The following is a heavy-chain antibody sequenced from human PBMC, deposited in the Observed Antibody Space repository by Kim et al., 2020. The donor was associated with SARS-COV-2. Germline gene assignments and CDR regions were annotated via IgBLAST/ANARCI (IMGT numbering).Heavy chain of an antibody. J-gene: IGHJ2*01. CDR1: GFTFSGYW. CDR2: IKQDATDK. V-gene: IGHV3-7*01. CDR3: ARVGGWEWYFDL. Sequence: GGSLRLSCAGSGFTFSGYWMSWVRQAPGKGLEWVAHIKQDATDKLYVDSVKGRFTVSRDNAKDSLYLQMNSLRAEDTAVYYCARVGGWEWYFDLWGRGTLVTVSS. D-gene: IGHD6-19*01.